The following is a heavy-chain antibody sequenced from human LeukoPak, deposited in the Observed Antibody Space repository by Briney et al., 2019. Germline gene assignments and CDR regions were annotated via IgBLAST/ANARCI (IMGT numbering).Heavy chain of an antibody. J-gene: IGHJ5*02. CDR2: INPNSGGT. V-gene: IGHV1-2*02. Sequence: ASVTVSFKASGYTFTVYYMHWVRQAPGQGLEWMGWINPNSGGTNYAQKFQGRVTMTRDTSISTAYMELSRLRSDDTAVYYCARGGIVVVTAIADYNWFDPWGQGTLVTVSS. CDR3: ARGGIVVVTAIADYNWFDP. D-gene: IGHD2-21*02. CDR1: GYTFTVYY.